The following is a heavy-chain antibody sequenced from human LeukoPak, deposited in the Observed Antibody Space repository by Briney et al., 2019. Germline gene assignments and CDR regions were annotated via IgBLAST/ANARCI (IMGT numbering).Heavy chain of an antibody. Sequence: GGSLRLSCAASGFTFSSYAMSWVRQAPGKGLEWVSAISGSGGSTYYADSVKGRFTISRDNSKDTLYLQMNSLRAEDTAVYYCAKHSGRLWFGEPFDYWGQGTLVTVSS. V-gene: IGHV3-23*01. D-gene: IGHD3-10*01. CDR1: GFTFSSYA. CDR3: AKHSGRLWFGEPFDY. J-gene: IGHJ4*02. CDR2: ISGSGGST.